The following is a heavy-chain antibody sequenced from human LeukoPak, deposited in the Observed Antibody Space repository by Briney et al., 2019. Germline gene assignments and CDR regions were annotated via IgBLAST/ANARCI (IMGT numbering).Heavy chain of an antibody. CDR1: GFTFSSYS. CDR3: ARDPGYCSSTSCYRWLVDY. D-gene: IGHD2-2*02. Sequence: PGGSLRLSCAASGFTFSSYSMNWVRQAPGKGLEWVSSISSSSSYIYYADSVKGRFTIPRDNAKNLLYLQMNSLRAEDTAVYYCARDPGYCSSTSCYRWLVDYWGQGTLVTVSS. J-gene: IGHJ4*02. V-gene: IGHV3-21*01. CDR2: ISSSSSYI.